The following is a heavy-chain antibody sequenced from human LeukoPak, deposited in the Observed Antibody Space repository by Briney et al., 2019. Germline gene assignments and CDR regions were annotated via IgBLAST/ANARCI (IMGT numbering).Heavy chain of an antibody. CDR2: INPNSGGT. V-gene: IGHV1-2*02. J-gene: IGHJ4*02. D-gene: IGHD4-17*01. CDR1: GYTFTGYY. CDR3: ARVSPAHTVTKGTLDY. Sequence: GASVKVSCKASGYTFTGYYMHRVRQAPGQGLEWMGWINPNSGGTNYAQKFQGRVTMTRDTSISTAYMELSRLRSDDTAVYYCARVSPAHTVTKGTLDYWGQGTLVTVSS.